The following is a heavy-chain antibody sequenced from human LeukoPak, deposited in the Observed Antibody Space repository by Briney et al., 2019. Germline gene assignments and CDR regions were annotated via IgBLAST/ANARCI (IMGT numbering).Heavy chain of an antibody. CDR3: ARQGRSHDILTGLGNNWFDP. V-gene: IGHV4-38-2*02. D-gene: IGHD3-9*01. Sequence: PSETLSLTCTVSGYSISSGYYWGWIRQPPGKGLEWIGSIYHSGSTYYNPSLKSRVTISVDTSKNQFSLKLSSVTAADTAVYYCARQGRSHDILTGLGNNWFDPWGQGTLVTVSS. CDR1: GYSISSGYY. J-gene: IGHJ5*02. CDR2: IYHSGST.